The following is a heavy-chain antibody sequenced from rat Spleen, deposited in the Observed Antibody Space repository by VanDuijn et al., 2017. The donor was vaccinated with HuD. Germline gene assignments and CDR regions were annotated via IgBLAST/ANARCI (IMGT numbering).Heavy chain of an antibody. CDR3: ARAGYLRDWYFDF. CDR1: GFTFSTFP. Sequence: EVQLVESGGGLVQPGRSLKLSCTASGFTFSTFPMVWVRQAPKKGLEWVAIITYDGSSTYYRDSVKGRFSISRDDAKSTLYRQMDSLRSEDTATYHCARAGYLRDWYFDFWGPGAMVTVSS. J-gene: IGHJ1*01. CDR2: ITYDGSST. D-gene: IGHD2-2*01. V-gene: IGHV5-7*01.